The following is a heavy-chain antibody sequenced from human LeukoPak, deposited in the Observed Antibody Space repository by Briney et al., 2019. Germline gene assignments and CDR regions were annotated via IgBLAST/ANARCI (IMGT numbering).Heavy chain of an antibody. CDR1: GGTFSSYA. Sequence: ASVKVSCKASGGTFSSYAISWVRQAPGQGLEWMGGITPIFGTANYAQKFQGRVTITADESTSTAYMELSSLRSDDTAVYYCARDPYSSSWYSNPNFDYWGQGTLVTVSS. D-gene: IGHD6-13*01. CDR2: ITPIFGTA. J-gene: IGHJ4*02. V-gene: IGHV1-69*01. CDR3: ARDPYSSSWYSNPNFDY.